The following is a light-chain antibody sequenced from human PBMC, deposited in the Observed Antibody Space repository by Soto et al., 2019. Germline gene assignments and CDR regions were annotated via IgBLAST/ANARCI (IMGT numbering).Light chain of an antibody. Sequence: EIVMTQSPATLSVSPGERATLSCRASQSVSSNLAWYQQKPGQAPRLLIYGASTRATGIPARFSGSGSGTEFTLTISSLQSEDFAVYYCQQYNNWTLYTFGQGKKLEI. CDR2: GAS. V-gene: IGKV3-15*01. CDR1: QSVSSN. J-gene: IGKJ2*01. CDR3: QQYNNWTLYT.